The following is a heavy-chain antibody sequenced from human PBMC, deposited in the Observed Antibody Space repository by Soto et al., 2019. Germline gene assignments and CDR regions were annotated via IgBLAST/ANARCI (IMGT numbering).Heavy chain of an antibody. Sequence: SGPTLVNPTQTLTLTCTFSGFSLSTSGVGVGWIRQPPGKALEWLALIYWDDDKRYSPSLKSRLTITKDTSKNQVVLTMTNMDPVDTATYYCAHSPETYYYGSGSYFSYWGQGTLVTVSS. CDR1: GFSLSTSGVG. CDR2: IYWDDDK. D-gene: IGHD3-10*01. J-gene: IGHJ4*02. V-gene: IGHV2-5*02. CDR3: AHSPETYYYGSGSYFSY.